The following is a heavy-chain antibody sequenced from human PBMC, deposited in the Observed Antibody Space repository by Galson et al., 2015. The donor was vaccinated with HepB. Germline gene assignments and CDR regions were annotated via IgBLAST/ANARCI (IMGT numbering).Heavy chain of an antibody. V-gene: IGHV3-33*01. CDR1: GFTFSSYG. J-gene: IGHJ3*02. D-gene: IGHD3-16*01. CDR3: AREGDLPGAFDI. CDR2: IWYDGSNK. Sequence: SLRLSCAASGFTFSSYGMHWVRQAPGKGLEWVAVIWYDGSNKYYADSVKGRFTISRDNSKNTLYLQMNSLRAEDTAVYYCAREGDLPGAFDIWGQGTMVTVSS.